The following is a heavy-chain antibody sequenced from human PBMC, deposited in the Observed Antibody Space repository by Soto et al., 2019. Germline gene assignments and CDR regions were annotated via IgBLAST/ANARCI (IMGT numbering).Heavy chain of an antibody. Sequence: EVQLVESGGGLVQPGGSLRLSCAASGFTFYTDWMSWVRQAPGKGLEWVATITNDGSAQYYVDSVKGRFTISRDNARNSLYLQMNGLRAEDTAVYYCVGEQWWRFDPWGQGTLVTVSS. CDR2: ITNDGSAQ. J-gene: IGHJ5*02. V-gene: IGHV3-7*01. CDR3: VGEQWWRFDP. CDR1: GFTFYTDW. D-gene: IGHD2-8*01.